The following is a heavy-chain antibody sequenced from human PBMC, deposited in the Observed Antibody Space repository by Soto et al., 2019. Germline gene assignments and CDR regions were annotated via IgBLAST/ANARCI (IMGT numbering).Heavy chain of an antibody. Sequence: EVQLVESGGGLVQPGGSLRLSCAASGFTFSTYGMNWDRQAPGEGLAWVSYISSSSGSIYYADSVKGRFTISRDNAENSLYLQMNSLRAEDTAVYYCARKTTVNTMSGFDIWGQGTLVTVSS. D-gene: IGHD4-4*01. CDR1: GFTFSTYG. V-gene: IGHV3-48*01. CDR3: ARKTTVNTMSGFDI. CDR2: ISSSSGSI. J-gene: IGHJ3*02.